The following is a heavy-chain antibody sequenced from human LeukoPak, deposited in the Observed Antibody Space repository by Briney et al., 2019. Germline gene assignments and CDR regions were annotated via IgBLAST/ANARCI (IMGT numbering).Heavy chain of an antibody. CDR2: INPSGGST. Sequence: GASVKVSCKASGYTFTIYYMHWVRQAPGQGLEWMGIINPSGGSTSYAQKFQGIVTMTRDTSTSTVYMELSSLRSEDTAVYYCARAEGIRYFDYWGQGTLVTVSS. J-gene: IGHJ4*02. V-gene: IGHV1-46*01. D-gene: IGHD3-9*01. CDR1: GYTFTIYY. CDR3: ARAEGIRYFDY.